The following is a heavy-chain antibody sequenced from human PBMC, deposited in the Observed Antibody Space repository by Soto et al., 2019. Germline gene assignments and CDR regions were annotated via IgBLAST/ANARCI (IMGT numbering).Heavy chain of an antibody. V-gene: IGHV3-23*01. CDR3: AKNWDTTFSSSSH. D-gene: IGHD6-6*01. J-gene: IGHJ4*02. CDR2: ISGSAGST. CDR1: GFTFTTYA. Sequence: EVQLLESGGGLVQPGGSLRLSCAASGFTFTTYAMSWVRQAPGTGLEWVSAISGSAGSTYYADSVKGRFTISRDNSKNTLYLQMTSLRAEDTAVYYCAKNWDTTFSSSSHWGQGTLVSVSS.